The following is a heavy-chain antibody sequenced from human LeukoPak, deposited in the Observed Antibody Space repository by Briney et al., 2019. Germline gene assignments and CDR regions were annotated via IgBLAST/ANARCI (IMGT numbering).Heavy chain of an antibody. J-gene: IGHJ6*02. V-gene: IGHV3-64*01. Sequence: GGSLRLSCAASGFTFGSYTMHWIRQAPGKGLEYVSAIISNGGTTYYPNSMQRRFTIFRENYKNTLYLQMGRLRVEDMDVYYCARVMQGGTKSNFYYSVMDVWGRGTTVTVSS. CDR1: GFTFGSYT. D-gene: IGHD1-26*01. CDR2: IISNGGTT. CDR3: ARVMQGGTKSNFYYSVMDV.